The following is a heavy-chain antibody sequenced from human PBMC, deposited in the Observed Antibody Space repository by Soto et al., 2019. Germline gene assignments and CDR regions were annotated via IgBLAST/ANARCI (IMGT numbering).Heavy chain of an antibody. CDR2: IIPIFGTA. D-gene: IGHD2-2*01. J-gene: IGHJ6*02. CDR3: ARGKIVVVPALGSNYYYGMDV. CDR1: GGTFSSYA. Sequence: QVQLVQSGAEVKKPGSSVKVSCKASGGTFSSYAISWVRQAPGQGLEWMGGIIPIFGTANYAQKFQGRVTITADKSTSTAYMELSSLRSEDTAVYYCARGKIVVVPALGSNYYYGMDVWGQGTTVTVSS. V-gene: IGHV1-69*06.